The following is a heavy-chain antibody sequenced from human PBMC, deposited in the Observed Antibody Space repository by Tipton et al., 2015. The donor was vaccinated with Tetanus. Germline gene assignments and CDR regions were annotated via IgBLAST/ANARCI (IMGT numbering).Heavy chain of an antibody. CDR2: SYSGGSYA. J-gene: IGHJ5*01. CDR1: GFTFDSYA. D-gene: IGHD1-26*01. V-gene: IGHV3-23*03. Sequence: SLSLSCAASGFTFDSYAMNWVRQAPGKGLEWVSVSYSGGSYAYYADSVKGRFTTSRDDSKNTLYLHMTSLRAEATAVYYCAKVRGRVRYSFDSGGQGTRVIVSS. CDR3: AKVRGRVRYSFDS.